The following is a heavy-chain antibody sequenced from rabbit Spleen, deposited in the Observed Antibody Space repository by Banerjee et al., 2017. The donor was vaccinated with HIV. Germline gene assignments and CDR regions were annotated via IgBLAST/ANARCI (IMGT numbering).Heavy chain of an antibody. D-gene: IGHD1-1*01. CDR3: ARRSSSVGWGISV. V-gene: IGHV1S40*01. CDR2: IDTGSSGST. Sequence: QSLEESGGDLVKPGASLTLTCTVSGFSFSSSYWPCWVRQAPGKGLEWIACIDTGSSGSTWYASWAKGRFTVSKTSSTTVTLQMTSLTAADTATYFCARRSSSVGWGISVWGQGTLVTVS. J-gene: IGHJ6*01. CDR1: GFSFSSSYW.